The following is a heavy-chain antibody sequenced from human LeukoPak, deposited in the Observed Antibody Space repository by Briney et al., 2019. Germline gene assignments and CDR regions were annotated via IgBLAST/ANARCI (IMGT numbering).Heavy chain of an antibody. J-gene: IGHJ4*02. Sequence: ASVKASCKASGYTFTSYGISWVRQAPGQGLEWMGWISAYNGNTNYAQKLQGRVTMTTDTSTSTAYMELRSLRSDDTAVYYCARGSGIVATDPHFDYWGQGTLVTVSS. CDR1: GYTFTSYG. CDR2: ISAYNGNT. V-gene: IGHV1-18*01. CDR3: ARGSGIVATDPHFDY. D-gene: IGHD5-12*01.